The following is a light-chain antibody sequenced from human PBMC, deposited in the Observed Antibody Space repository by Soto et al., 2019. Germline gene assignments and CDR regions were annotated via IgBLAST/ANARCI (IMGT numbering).Light chain of an antibody. CDR2: DAS. CDR1: ESISNW. J-gene: IGKJ1*01. Sequence: DIQMTQSPSTLSASVGDRVTITCRASESISNWLAWCQQKPGKAPKLLIYDASSLESGVPSRFSGSGSGTEFTLTISSLRPDDFATYYCQQYETFSGTFGPGTKVDIK. V-gene: IGKV1-5*01. CDR3: QQYETFSGT.